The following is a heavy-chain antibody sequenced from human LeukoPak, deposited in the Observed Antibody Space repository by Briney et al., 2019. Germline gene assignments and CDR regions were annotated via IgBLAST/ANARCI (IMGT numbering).Heavy chain of an antibody. V-gene: IGHV3-7*01. Sequence: TGGSLRLSXAASGFTFSSYWMSWVGQPPGKGLEWLANIKQDGSEKYYVDSVKGRFTISRDNAKNSLYLQMNSLRAEDTAVYYCARVPRRYCSSTSCYTYWGQGTLVTVSS. J-gene: IGHJ4*02. CDR3: ARVPRRYCSSTSCYTY. D-gene: IGHD2-2*02. CDR1: GFTFSSYW. CDR2: IKQDGSEK.